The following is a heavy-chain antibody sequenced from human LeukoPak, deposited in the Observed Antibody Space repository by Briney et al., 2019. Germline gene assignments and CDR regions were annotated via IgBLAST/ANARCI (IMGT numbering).Heavy chain of an antibody. CDR1: GGSISSYY. V-gene: IGHV4-59*01. CDR3: ARGQDIVVVPAAHNWFDP. J-gene: IGHJ5*02. Sequence: PSETLSLTCTVSGGSISSYYWSWIRQPPGKGLEWIGYIYYSGSTNYNPSLKSRVTISVDTSKNQFSLKLSSVTAADTAVYYRARGQDIVVVPAAHNWFDPWGQGTLVTVSS. D-gene: IGHD2-2*01. CDR2: IYYSGST.